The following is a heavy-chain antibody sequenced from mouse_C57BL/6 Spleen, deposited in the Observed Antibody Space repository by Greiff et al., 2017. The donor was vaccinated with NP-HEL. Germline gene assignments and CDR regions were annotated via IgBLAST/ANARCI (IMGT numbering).Heavy chain of an antibody. J-gene: IGHJ1*03. CDR3: ARDTYGSSLEYFDV. CDR2: ISDGGSYT. Sequence: EVQGVESGGGLVKPGGSLKLSCAASGFTFSSYAMSWVRQTPEKRLEWVATISDGGSYTYYPDNVKGRFTISRDNAKNTLYLQMSHLKSEDTAMYYWARDTYGSSLEYFDVWGTGTTVTVAS. D-gene: IGHD1-1*01. CDR1: GFTFSSYA. V-gene: IGHV5-4*01.